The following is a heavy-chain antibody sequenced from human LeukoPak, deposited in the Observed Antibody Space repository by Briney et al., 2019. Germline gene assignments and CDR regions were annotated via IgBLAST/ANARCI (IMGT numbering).Heavy chain of an antibody. V-gene: IGHV4-59*01. J-gene: IGHJ4*02. CDR1: GGSIRSYY. CDR3: AREITPPSYFDQ. Sequence: PSETLSLTCTVSGGSIRSYYWSWIRQPPGKGLEWIGYIYYSGSTNYNPSLKSRVTISVDTSKNQFSLKLSSVTAADTAVYYCAREITPPSYFDQWGQGTLVTVSS. CDR2: IYYSGST.